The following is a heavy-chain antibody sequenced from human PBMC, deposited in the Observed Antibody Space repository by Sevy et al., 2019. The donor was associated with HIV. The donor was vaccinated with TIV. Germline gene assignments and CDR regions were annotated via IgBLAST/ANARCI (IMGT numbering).Heavy chain of an antibody. CDR1: GFIYGDYG. V-gene: IGHV3-49*04. J-gene: IGHJ4*02. Sequence: GGSLRLSCIASGFIYGDYGMSWVRQAPGKGLEWVGIIRRKAHGGTTQYAASVQGRFTNSRNDSKDITNLQMNSLTTENTAVHYCTRGRSVTQLSPRDYWGQGTLVTVSS. D-gene: IGHD3-3*01. CDR2: IRRKAHGGTT. CDR3: TRGRSVTQLSPRDY.